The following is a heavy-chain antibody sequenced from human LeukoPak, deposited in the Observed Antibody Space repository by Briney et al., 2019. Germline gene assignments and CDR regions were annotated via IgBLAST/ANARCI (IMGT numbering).Heavy chain of an antibody. CDR3: ARDTNMILSDY. J-gene: IGHJ4*02. Sequence: SVKVSCKASGDTFNNNAINWVRQAPGQGLEWMGSIIPIFGTPNYAQKFEGRLTITADRSTTTAYMELSSLRAEDTAVYYCARDTNMILSDYWGQGTLITVSS. CDR1: GDTFNNNA. CDR2: IIPIFGTP. D-gene: IGHD2/OR15-2a*01. V-gene: IGHV1-69*06.